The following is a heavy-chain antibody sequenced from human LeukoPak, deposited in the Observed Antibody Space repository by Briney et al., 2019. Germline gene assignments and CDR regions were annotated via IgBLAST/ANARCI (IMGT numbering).Heavy chain of an antibody. V-gene: IGHV3-30*02. J-gene: IGHJ6*03. CDR1: GFTFSSYG. D-gene: IGHD1-26*01. CDR2: IRYDGSDK. Sequence: GGSLRLSCAASGFTFSSYGMHWVRQAPGKGLEWVSFIRYDGSDKYYADSVRGRFTISRDNSKNTLYLQMNSLRAEDTAVYYCARDPYSGSYPAYYYYYMDVWGKGTTVTVSS. CDR3: ARDPYSGSYPAYYYYYMDV.